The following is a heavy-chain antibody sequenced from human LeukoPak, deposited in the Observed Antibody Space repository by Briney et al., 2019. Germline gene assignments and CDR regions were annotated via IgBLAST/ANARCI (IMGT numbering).Heavy chain of an antibody. CDR1: GFNFNAYW. Sequence: GGSLRLSCAASGFNFNAYWMNWVRQAPGKGLEWVANIKQDESEKNYVDSVKGRFTISRDNAKNLLYLQMNNLRAEDTAVYYCARRSGYYWDAFDIWGQGTMVTVSS. V-gene: IGHV3-7*01. D-gene: IGHD3-22*01. J-gene: IGHJ3*02. CDR3: ARRSGYYWDAFDI. CDR2: IKQDESEK.